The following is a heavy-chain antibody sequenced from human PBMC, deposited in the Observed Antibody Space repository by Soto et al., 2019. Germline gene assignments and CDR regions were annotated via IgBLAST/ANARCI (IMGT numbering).Heavy chain of an antibody. CDR1: SDSFRDANW. Sequence: QVQLQESGPGLVKPSGTLSLTCGVSSDSFRDANWWTWVRQAPGKGLEWIGDILHTGNTDYSPSLRSRVTISINTSKKEFSLNLTSVTATDTAVYYCARSPRRVDGKWYLDYWGQGVLVTVSS. D-gene: IGHD2-15*01. V-gene: IGHV4-4*02. J-gene: IGHJ4*02. CDR2: ILHTGNT. CDR3: ARSPRRVDGKWYLDY.